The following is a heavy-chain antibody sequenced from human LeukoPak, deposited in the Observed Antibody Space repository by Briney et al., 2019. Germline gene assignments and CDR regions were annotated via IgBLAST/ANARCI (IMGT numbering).Heavy chain of an antibody. CDR3: AKSSITIFGVVGRNFDY. V-gene: IGHV3-23*01. D-gene: IGHD3-3*01. CDR1: GFTFSSYA. J-gene: IGHJ4*02. CDR2: ISGSGGST. Sequence: AGGSLRLSCAASGFTFSSYAMSWVRQAPGKGLEWVSAISGSGGSTYYADSVKGRFTISRDNSKNTLYLQMNSLRAEDTAVYYCAKSSITIFGVVGRNFDYWGQGTLVTVSS.